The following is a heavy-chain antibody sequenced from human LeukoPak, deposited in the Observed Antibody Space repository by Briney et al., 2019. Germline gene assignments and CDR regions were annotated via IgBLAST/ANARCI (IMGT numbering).Heavy chain of an antibody. Sequence: GGSLRLSCAASGFTFSSYAMSWVRQAPGKGLEWVSAISGSGGSTYYADSVKGRFTISRDNSKNTLYLQMNSLRAEDTAVYYCAKDRSVYCSGGSCYSIDYWGQGTLVTVSS. J-gene: IGHJ4*02. D-gene: IGHD2-15*01. CDR2: ISGSGGST. V-gene: IGHV3-23*01. CDR1: GFTFSSYA. CDR3: AKDRSVYCSGGSCYSIDY.